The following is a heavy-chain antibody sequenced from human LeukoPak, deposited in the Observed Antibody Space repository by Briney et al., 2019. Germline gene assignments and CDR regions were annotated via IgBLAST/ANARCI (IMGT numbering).Heavy chain of an antibody. J-gene: IGHJ3*02. CDR3: AHGYYDFWSGYYLAFDI. CDR1: GFPPGPREVG. D-gene: IGHD3-3*01. CDR2: FYWNDDK. Sequence: PPLGNPPQPLTRTCTFPGFPPGPREVGLAWTLHPPGKALECLPPFYWNDDKRYSPSLKSRLTITKDTSKNQVVLTMTNMDPVDTATYYCAHGYYDFWSGYYLAFDIWGQGTMVTVSS. V-gene: IGHV2-5*01.